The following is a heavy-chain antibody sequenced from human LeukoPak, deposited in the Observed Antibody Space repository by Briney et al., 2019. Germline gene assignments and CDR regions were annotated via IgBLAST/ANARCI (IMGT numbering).Heavy chain of an antibody. Sequence: ASVKVSCKASGFTFNAYNMHWVRQAPGQGLEWMGWVNPKSGGANYAQKFKGRVTMTWDTSISTAYMELSSLRSDDTAVYYCASEYILTAYYGDYWGHGTLVTVSS. CDR3: ASEYILTAYYGDY. V-gene: IGHV1-2*02. CDR2: VNPKSGGA. J-gene: IGHJ4*01. CDR1: GFTFNAYN. D-gene: IGHD3-9*01.